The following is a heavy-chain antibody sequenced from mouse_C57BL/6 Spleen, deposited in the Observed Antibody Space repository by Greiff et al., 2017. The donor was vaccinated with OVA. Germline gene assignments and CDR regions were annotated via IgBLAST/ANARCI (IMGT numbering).Heavy chain of an antibody. CDR3: ARQYYGYDVRYFDY. Sequence: EVKLMESGGDLVKPGGSLKLSCAASGFTFSSYGMSWVRQTPDKRLEWVATISSGGSYTYYPDSVKGRFTISRDNAKNTLYLQMSSLKSEDTAMYYCARQYYGYDVRYFDYWGQGTTLTVSS. J-gene: IGHJ2*01. V-gene: IGHV5-6*01. CDR2: ISSGGSYT. CDR1: GFTFSSYG. D-gene: IGHD2-2*01.